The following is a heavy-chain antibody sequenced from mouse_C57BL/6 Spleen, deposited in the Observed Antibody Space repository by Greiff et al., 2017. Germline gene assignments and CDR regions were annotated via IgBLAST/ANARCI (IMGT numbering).Heavy chain of an antibody. V-gene: IGHV2-6-1*01. CDR1: GFSLTSYG. Sequence: QVQLKESGPGLVAPSQSLSITCTVSGFSLTSYGVHWVRQPPGKGLEWLVVIWSDGSTTYNSALKSRLGISKDNSKSQVFLKMNSLQTDDTAMYYCARHGGWLKSAMDYWGQGTSVTVSS. J-gene: IGHJ4*01. CDR2: IWSDGST. D-gene: IGHD2-3*01. CDR3: ARHGGWLKSAMDY.